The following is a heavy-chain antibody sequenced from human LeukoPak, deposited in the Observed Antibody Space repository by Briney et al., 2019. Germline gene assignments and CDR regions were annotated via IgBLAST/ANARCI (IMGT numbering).Heavy chain of an antibody. D-gene: IGHD6-19*01. CDR1: GGSFSGYY. Sequence: SETLSLTCAVYGGSFSGYYWSWIRQPPGKGLEWIGEINHSGSTNYNPSLKSRVTISVGTSKNQFSLKLSSVTAADTAVYYCASMAVAGRLEAYWGQGTLVTVSS. J-gene: IGHJ4*02. CDR2: INHSGST. CDR3: ASMAVAGRLEAY. V-gene: IGHV4-34*01.